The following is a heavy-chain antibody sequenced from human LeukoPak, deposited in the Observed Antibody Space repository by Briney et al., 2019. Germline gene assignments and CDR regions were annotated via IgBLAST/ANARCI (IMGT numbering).Heavy chain of an antibody. Sequence: SQTLSLTCTVSGGSISSGDYYWSWIRQPPGKGLEWIGYIYYSGSTYYNPSPKSRVTISVDTSKNQFSLKLSSVTAADTAVYYCASLAAVYYYYGMDVWGQGTTVTVSS. D-gene: IGHD6-13*01. CDR1: GGSISSGDYY. CDR3: ASLAAVYYYYGMDV. J-gene: IGHJ6*02. V-gene: IGHV4-30-4*01. CDR2: IYYSGST.